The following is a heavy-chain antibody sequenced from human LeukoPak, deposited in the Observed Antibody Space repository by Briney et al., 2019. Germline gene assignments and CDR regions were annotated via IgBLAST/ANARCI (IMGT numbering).Heavy chain of an antibody. J-gene: IGHJ5*01. V-gene: IGHV3-7*05. D-gene: IGHD3-3*01. Sequence: GGSLRLSCAASGVTFSNYWMSWARQAPGKGLEWVATIKADGSAKYYVDSVKGRFTISRDNAKNSLHLQMNSLRAEDTAVYYCVREAGWSHDSWGQGTLVTVSS. CDR2: IKADGSAK. CDR1: GVTFSNYW. CDR3: VREAGWSHDS.